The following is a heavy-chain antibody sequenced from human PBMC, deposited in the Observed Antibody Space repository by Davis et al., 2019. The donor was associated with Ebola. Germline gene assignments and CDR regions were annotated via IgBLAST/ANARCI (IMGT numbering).Heavy chain of an antibody. V-gene: IGHV1-46*01. Sequence: AASVKVSCKASGYTFTSYYMHWVRQAPGQGLEWLGIINPSGGSTSYAQKFQGRVTMTRDTSTSTVYMELSSLRSDDTAIYYCATLGGGPYTGMNVWGQGTTVTVSS. D-gene: IGHD1-26*01. CDR3: ATLGGGPYTGMNV. CDR1: GYTFTSYY. J-gene: IGHJ6*02. CDR2: INPSGGST.